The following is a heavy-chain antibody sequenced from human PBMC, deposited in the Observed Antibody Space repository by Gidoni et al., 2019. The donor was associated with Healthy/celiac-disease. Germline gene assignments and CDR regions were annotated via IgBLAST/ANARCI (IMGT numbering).Heavy chain of an antibody. V-gene: IGHV3-49*04. CDR2: IRSKAYGGTT. D-gene: IGHD3-10*01. CDR3: TSLNGKGVASMVRGVIPSDWFDP. J-gene: IGHJ5*02. Sequence: EVQLVESGGGLVQPGRSLRLSCTASGFTFGDYAMSWVRQAPGKGLEWVGFIRSKAYGGTTEYAASVKGRFTISRDDSKSIAYLQMNSLKTEDTAVYYCTSLNGKGVASMVRGVIPSDWFDPWGQGTLVTVSS. CDR1: GFTFGDYA.